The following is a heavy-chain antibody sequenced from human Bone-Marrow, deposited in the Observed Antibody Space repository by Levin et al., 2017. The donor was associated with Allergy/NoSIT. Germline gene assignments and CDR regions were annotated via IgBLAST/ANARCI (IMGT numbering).Heavy chain of an antibody. V-gene: IGHV3-53*01. CDR3: ARPVYYYGSGSFLY. CDR1: GFTVSSNY. D-gene: IGHD3-10*01. J-gene: IGHJ4*02. CDR2: IYSGGST. Sequence: GESLKISCAASGFTVSSNYMSWVRQAPGKGLEWVSVIYSGGSTYYADSVKGRFTISRDNSKNTLYLQMNSLRAEDTAVYYCARPVYYYGSGSFLYWGQGTLVTVSS.